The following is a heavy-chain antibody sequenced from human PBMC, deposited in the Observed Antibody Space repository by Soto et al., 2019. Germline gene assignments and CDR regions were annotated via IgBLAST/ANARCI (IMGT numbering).Heavy chain of an antibody. CDR3: ARALSSSGWSRYYYYGMDV. CDR2: IGTAGDT. Sequence: EVQLVESGGGLVQPGGSLRLSCAASGFTFSSYDMHWVRQATGKGLEWVSAIGTAGDTYYPGSVKGRVTISRENAKNSLYLHMNSLRPGDTAVYYCARALSSSGWSRYYYYGMDVWGPGTTVTVSS. D-gene: IGHD6-19*01. J-gene: IGHJ6*02. V-gene: IGHV3-13*04. CDR1: GFTFSSYD.